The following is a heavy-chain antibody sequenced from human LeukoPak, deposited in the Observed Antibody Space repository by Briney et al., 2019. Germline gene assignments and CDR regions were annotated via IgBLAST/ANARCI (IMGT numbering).Heavy chain of an antibody. CDR2: INDRGHT. CDR3: ARDPTTVVTTPYYFDF. CDR1: GGSFSGYH. V-gene: IGHV4-34*01. D-gene: IGHD4-23*01. J-gene: IGHJ4*02. Sequence: SETLSLTCAVPGGSFSGYHWNWIRQSPGEGLEWIGEINDRGHTNYNPSLESRITISVDTSKKQFSLNLSSVTAADTAVYYCARDPTTVVTTPYYFDFWGQGTLVTVSS.